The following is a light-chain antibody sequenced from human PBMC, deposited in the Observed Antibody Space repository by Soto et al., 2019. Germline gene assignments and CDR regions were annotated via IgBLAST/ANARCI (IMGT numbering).Light chain of an antibody. V-gene: IGKV1-5*01. CDR2: DAS. CDR3: QQYNSYL. Sequence: DIQMTQSPSTLSASVGDRVTITCRASQSISSWLAWYQQKPGKAPKLLIYDASSLESGVPSRFSGSVSGTEFTLTISSLQPGDFATYYCQQYNSYLFGPGTKVDIK. CDR1: QSISSW. J-gene: IGKJ3*01.